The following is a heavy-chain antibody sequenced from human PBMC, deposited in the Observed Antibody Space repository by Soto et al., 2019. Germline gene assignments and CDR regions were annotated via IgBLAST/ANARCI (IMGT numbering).Heavy chain of an antibody. CDR3: AKGGFLEWLLFDY. CDR2: ISGSGGST. D-gene: IGHD3-3*01. V-gene: IGHV3-23*01. CDR1: GFTFSSYA. J-gene: IGHJ4*02. Sequence: GGSLRLSCAASGFTFSSYAMSWVRQAPGKGLEWVSAISGSGGSTYYADSVKGRFTISRDNSKNTLYLQMNSLRAEATAVYYCAKGGFLEWLLFDYWGQGTMVTVSS.